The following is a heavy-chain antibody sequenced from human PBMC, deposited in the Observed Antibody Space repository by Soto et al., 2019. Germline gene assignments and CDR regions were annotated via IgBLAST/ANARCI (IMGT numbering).Heavy chain of an antibody. D-gene: IGHD2-15*01. CDR2: ISGSGVST. J-gene: IGHJ3*02. Sequence: GGSLRLSCAASGFTFSSYAMSWVRQAPGKGLEWVSAISGSGVSTYYADSVKGRFTISRDNSKNTLYLQMNSLRAEDTAVYYCARAISGSYAFDIWGQGTMVTVSS. CDR1: GFTFSSYA. V-gene: IGHV3-23*01. CDR3: ARAISGSYAFDI.